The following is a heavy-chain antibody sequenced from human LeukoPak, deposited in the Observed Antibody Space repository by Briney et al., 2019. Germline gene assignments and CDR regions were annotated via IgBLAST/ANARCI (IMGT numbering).Heavy chain of an antibody. CDR2: ISSSSSTI. Sequence: HPGGSLRLSCAASGFTFSSYSMNWVRQAPGKGLEWVSSISSSSSTIYYADSVKGRFTISRDNAKNSLYLQMNSLRAEDTAVYYCARDYAGSWYDYWGQGTLVTVSS. J-gene: IGHJ4*02. CDR1: GFTFSSYS. D-gene: IGHD6-13*01. CDR3: ARDYAGSWYDY. V-gene: IGHV3-48*01.